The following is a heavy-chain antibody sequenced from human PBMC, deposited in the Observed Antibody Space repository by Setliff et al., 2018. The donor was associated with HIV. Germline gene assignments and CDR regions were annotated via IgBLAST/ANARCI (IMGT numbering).Heavy chain of an antibody. CDR2: IHSSGST. Sequence: PSETLSLTCTVSGGSVNDFYCNWIRQPPGKGPEWIGYIHSSGSTIYNPSLKSRITISLDTPKEQFSLELSSATAADTAVYYCATLDHSGGNFLAYWGQGSLVTVSS. D-gene: IGHD2-21*02. CDR1: GGSVNDFY. V-gene: IGHV4-4*09. CDR3: ATLDHSGGNFLAY. J-gene: IGHJ4*02.